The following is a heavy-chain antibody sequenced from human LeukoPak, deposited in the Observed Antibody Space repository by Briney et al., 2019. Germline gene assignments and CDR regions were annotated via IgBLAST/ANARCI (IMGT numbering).Heavy chain of an antibody. V-gene: IGHV3-73*01. CDR2: IGSKANSYAT. CDR1: GFTFSVSA. CDR3: TRLAYGDPGDY. J-gene: IGHJ4*02. Sequence: GGSLRLSCAASGFTFSVSAMHWVRQASGKGLEWVGRIGSKANSYATTHAASMRGRFTISRDDSKNTAYLQMNSLKTEDTAVYYCTRLAYGDPGDYWGQGTLVTVPS. D-gene: IGHD4-17*01.